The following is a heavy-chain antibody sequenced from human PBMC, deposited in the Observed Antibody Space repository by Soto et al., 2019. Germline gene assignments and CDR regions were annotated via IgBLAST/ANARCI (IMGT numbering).Heavy chain of an antibody. Sequence: VASVKGSFKASGYTFTSYYMHWVRQAPGQGLEWMGIINPSGGSTSYAQKFQGRVTMTRDTSTSTVYMELSSLRSEDTAVYYCARDAGSPARGGWFDPWGQGTLVTVSS. V-gene: IGHV1-46*03. J-gene: IGHJ5*02. CDR3: ARDAGSPARGGWFDP. CDR1: GYTFTSYY. CDR2: INPSGGST. D-gene: IGHD3-10*01.